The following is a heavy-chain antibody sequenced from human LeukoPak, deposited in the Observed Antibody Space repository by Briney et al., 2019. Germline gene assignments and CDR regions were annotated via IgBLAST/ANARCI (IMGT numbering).Heavy chain of an antibody. CDR2: ISAYNGNT. CDR1: GYTFTSYG. CDR3: ARDPRGQQLVPLGMDV. Sequence: GASVKVSCKASGYTFTSYGISWVRQAPGQGREWMGWISAYNGNTNYAQKLPGRVTMTTDTSTSTAYMELRSLRSDDTAVYYCARDPRGQQLVPLGMDVWGKGTTVTVSS. J-gene: IGHJ6*04. D-gene: IGHD6-13*01. V-gene: IGHV1-18*04.